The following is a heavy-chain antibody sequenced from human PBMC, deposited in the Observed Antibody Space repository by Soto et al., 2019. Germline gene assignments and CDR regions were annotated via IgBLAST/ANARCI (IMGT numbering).Heavy chain of an antibody. J-gene: IGHJ6*02. CDR2: ISAYNGNT. V-gene: IGHV1-18*01. D-gene: IGHD4-17*01. CDR3: AKEGPYDHGDYRVYYYGVDV. Sequence: ASVKVSCKASGYTFTSYGISWVRQAPGQGLESMGWISAYNGNTNYAQKLQGRVTMTTDTSTSTAYMELRSLRADDTAIYYCAKEGPYDHGDYRVYYYGVDVWGRGTTVTVSS. CDR1: GYTFTSYG.